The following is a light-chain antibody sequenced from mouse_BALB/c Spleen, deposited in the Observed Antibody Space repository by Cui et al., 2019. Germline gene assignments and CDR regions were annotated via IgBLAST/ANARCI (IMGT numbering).Light chain of an antibody. J-gene: IGKJ1*01. Sequence: DIQMTQSPASLSVSVGETVTITCRASEIIYSNLACYQQKQGKSPQLLVYATTNLADGVPSRFSGSGSGTQYSLKVNSLQSEDFGSYYCQHIWGTPWTFGGGTKLEIK. CDR2: ATT. CDR1: EIIYSN. V-gene: IGKV12-46*01. CDR3: QHIWGTPWT.